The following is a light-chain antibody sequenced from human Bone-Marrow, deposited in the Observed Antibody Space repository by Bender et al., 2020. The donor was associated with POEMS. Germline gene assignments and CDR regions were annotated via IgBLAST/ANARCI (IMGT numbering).Light chain of an antibody. CDR1: SSNIGANY. J-gene: IGLJ3*02. Sequence: QSVVTQSPTASGTPGQRVTISCSGSSSNIGANYVYWYQQVPGTAPRRLIYRNTQRPSGVPDRFSGSKSGTSASLAISGLRSEDEADYYCAAWDDSLRAWVFGGGTKLTVL. CDR3: AAWDDSLRAWV. V-gene: IGLV1-47*01. CDR2: RNT.